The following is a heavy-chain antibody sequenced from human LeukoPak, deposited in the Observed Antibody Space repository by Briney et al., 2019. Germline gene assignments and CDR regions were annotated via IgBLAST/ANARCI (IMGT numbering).Heavy chain of an antibody. CDR2: YDPADGET. CDR1: GYTLTELS. J-gene: IGHJ4*02. Sequence: GASVKVSCKVSGYTLTELSMHWVRQAPGKGLEWMGGYDPADGETIYAQKFQGRVTMTEDTSTDTAYMELSSLRSEDTAAYYCAAQLSSGWPLRHLPFDYWGQGTLVTVSS. V-gene: IGHV1-24*01. CDR3: AAQLSSGWPLRHLPFDY. D-gene: IGHD3-22*01.